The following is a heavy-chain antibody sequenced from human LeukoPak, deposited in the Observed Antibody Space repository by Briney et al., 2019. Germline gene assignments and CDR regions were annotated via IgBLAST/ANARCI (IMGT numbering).Heavy chain of an antibody. Sequence: GGSLRLSCAASGFTFSINYMSWVRQAPGKGLQWVSIIYSGGSTYYADSVTGRFTISRDNSKNTLYLQMNSLRAEDMAMYYCARSPYYYDSSGYHGAFDIWGQGTMVTVSS. CDR1: GFTFSINY. J-gene: IGHJ3*02. D-gene: IGHD3-22*01. CDR2: IYSGGST. V-gene: IGHV3-53*01. CDR3: ARSPYYYDSSGYHGAFDI.